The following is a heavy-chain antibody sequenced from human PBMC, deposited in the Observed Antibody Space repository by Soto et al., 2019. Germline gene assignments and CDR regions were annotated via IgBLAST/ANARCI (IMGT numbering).Heavy chain of an antibody. CDR3: ARQYCSSTSCYFGYYYYYGMDV. Sequence: ASVKVSCKASGYTFTSYGISWVRQAHEQGLEWMGWISAYNGNTNYAQKLQGRVTMTTDTSKSTAYMELRSLRSDDTAVYYCARQYCSSTSCYFGYYYYYGMDVWGQGTTVTVSS. D-gene: IGHD2-2*01. CDR2: ISAYNGNT. V-gene: IGHV1-18*01. J-gene: IGHJ6*02. CDR1: GYTFTSYG.